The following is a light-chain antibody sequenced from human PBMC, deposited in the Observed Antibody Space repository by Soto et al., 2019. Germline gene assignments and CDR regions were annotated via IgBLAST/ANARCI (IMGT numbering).Light chain of an antibody. CDR2: AAY. CDR1: QGVSTW. J-gene: IGKJ4*01. CDR3: QQLNVYPST. Sequence: DIQMTQSPSSVSASVGDRVTITCRASQGVSTWLAWYQHKPGRGHTLLIYAAYSLQSGVQSRFSGGGSGTDFTLTITGLQPEDFATYYCQQLNVYPSTFGGGTKVDIK. V-gene: IGKV1-12*02.